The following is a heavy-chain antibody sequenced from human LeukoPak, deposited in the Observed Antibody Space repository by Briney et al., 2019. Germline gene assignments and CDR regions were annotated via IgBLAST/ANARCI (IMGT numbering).Heavy chain of an antibody. J-gene: IGHJ4*02. CDR1: GFTFSSYG. CDR3: ARDHAFSPDY. Sequence: GRSLRLSCAVSGFTFSSYGMHWVRQAPGKGLEWVAVIWYDGNNKYYVDSVKGRFTISRDNSKNTLYLQMNSLRAEDTAVYYCARDHAFSPDYWGQGTLVTVSS. V-gene: IGHV3-33*01. D-gene: IGHD2/OR15-2a*01. CDR2: IWYDGNNK.